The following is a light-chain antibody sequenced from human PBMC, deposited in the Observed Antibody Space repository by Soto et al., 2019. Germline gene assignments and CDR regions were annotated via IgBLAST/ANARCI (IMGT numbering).Light chain of an antibody. CDR2: GVT. Sequence: QSALAQPESVSGTPGKSITISCTGRSSDIGYYNFVSWYQLHPGKSPKLLIFGVTNRPSGISVRFSGFKSGATAALTLSGLQAEDEAESYFSSYALSSRIVLVTGSKVTVL. V-gene: IGLV2-14*03. CDR1: SSDIGYYNF. CDR3: SSYALSSRIV. J-gene: IGLJ1*01.